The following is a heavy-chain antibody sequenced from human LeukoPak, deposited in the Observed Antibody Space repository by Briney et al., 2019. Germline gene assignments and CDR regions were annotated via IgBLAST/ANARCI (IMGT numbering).Heavy chain of an antibody. CDR3: AKDSPVLTV. CDR1: VFTFGSSS. J-gene: IGHJ4*02. Sequence: GGSLRLSCAASVFTFGSSSMSWVRQAPGKGLEWVSAISTSDDSIYYADSVKGRFTISRDNSKSTLYLQMNSLRAEDTAVYQCAKDSPVLTVWGQGTLVTVS. CDR2: ISTSDDSI. D-gene: IGHD3-9*01. V-gene: IGHV3-23*01.